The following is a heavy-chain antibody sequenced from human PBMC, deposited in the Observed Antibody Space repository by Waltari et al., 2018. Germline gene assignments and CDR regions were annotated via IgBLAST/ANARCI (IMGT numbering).Heavy chain of an antibody. D-gene: IGHD3-22*01. Sequence: QVQLVQSGAEVKKPGSSVKVSCKASGGTFSSYTISWVRQAPGQGLEWMGRIIPILGIANYAQKVQGRVTMTADKSTSTAYMELSSLRSEDTAVYYCARDALPYDSSGYYYVYWGQGTLVTVSS. CDR1: GGTFSSYT. CDR3: ARDALPYDSSGYYYVY. V-gene: IGHV1-69*08. CDR2: IIPILGIA. J-gene: IGHJ4*02.